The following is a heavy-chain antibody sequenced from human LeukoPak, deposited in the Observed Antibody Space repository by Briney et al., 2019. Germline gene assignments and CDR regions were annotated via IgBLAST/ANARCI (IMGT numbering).Heavy chain of an antibody. CDR3: ARGKYCSGGSCYDYNWFDP. CDR1: GESISGFY. D-gene: IGHD2-15*01. V-gene: IGHV4-59*01. CDR2: IYYSGST. J-gene: IGHJ5*02. Sequence: SETLSLTCTVSGESISGFYWTWLRQPPGKGLEWIGYIYYSGSTNYNPSLKSRVTISVDTSKNQFSLKLSSVAAADTAVYYCARGKYCSGGSCYDYNWFDPWGQGTLVTVSS.